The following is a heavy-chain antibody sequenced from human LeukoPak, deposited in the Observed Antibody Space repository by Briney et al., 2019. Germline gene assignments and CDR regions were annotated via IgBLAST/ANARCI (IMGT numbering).Heavy chain of an antibody. CDR1: GGSISSGGYY. CDR2: IYYSGST. D-gene: IGHD5-18*01. V-gene: IGHV4-31*03. CDR3: ARGAVDTAMVDY. Sequence: PSETLSLTCTVSGGSISSGGYYWSWSRQHPGKGLEWIGYIYYSGSTYYNPSLKSRVTISVDTSKNQFSLKLSSVTAADTAVYYCARGAVDTAMVDYWGQGTLVTVSS. J-gene: IGHJ4*02.